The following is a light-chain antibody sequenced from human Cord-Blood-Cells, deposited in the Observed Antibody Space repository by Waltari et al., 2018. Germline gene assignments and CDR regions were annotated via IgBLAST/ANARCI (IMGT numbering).Light chain of an antibody. CDR1: SSDVGGYNY. CDR3: SSYTSSSTWV. CDR2: DVS. J-gene: IGLJ2*01. V-gene: IGLV2-14*01. Sequence: QSALTQPASVSGSPGQSITISCTGTSSDVGGYNYVSWYQQHPGKDPKLMIFDVSKRPSGVSNRFSGSKSGNPAALTISGLQAEDEADYYCSSYTSSSTWVFGGGTKLTVL.